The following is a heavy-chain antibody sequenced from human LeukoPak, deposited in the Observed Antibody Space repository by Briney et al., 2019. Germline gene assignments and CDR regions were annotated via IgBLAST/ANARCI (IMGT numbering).Heavy chain of an antibody. Sequence: PGGSLRLSCVLSGFTVRTTYMSWVRQAPGKGLEWVSLIYGGGSTYYADSVKGRFTMSKDTSKNTVYLQMNSLRAEDTAVYYCASPNRYYYYGMDVWGQGATVTVSS. CDR2: IYGGGST. D-gene: IGHD1-14*01. V-gene: IGHV3-53*01. J-gene: IGHJ6*02. CDR3: ASPNRYYYYGMDV. CDR1: GFTVRTTY.